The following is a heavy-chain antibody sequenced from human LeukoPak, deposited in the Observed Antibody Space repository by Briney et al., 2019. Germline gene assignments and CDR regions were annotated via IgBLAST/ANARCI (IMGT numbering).Heavy chain of an antibody. CDR3: ARDPRAGSSSCKRFDY. Sequence: GSLRLSCAASGFTFSDYYMSWIRQAPGKGLEWVSYISSSGSTIYYADSVKGRFTISRDNAKNSLYLQMNSLRAEDTAVYYCARDPRAGSSSCKRFDYWGQGTLVTVSS. J-gene: IGHJ4*02. V-gene: IGHV3-11*04. D-gene: IGHD6-13*01. CDR2: ISSSGSTI. CDR1: GFTFSDYY.